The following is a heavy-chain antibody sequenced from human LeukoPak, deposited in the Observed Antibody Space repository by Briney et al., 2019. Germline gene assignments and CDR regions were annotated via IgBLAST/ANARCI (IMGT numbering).Heavy chain of an antibody. CDR3: ARSRIYCSGGSCYPPKFDY. D-gene: IGHD2-15*01. CDR2: ISAYNGNT. Sequence: ASVKVSCKAPGYTFTSYGISWVRQAPGQGLEWMGWISAYNGNTNYAQKLQGRVTMTTDTSTSTAYMELRSLRSDDAAVYYCARSRIYCSGGSCYPPKFDYWGQGTLVTVSS. CDR1: GYTFTSYG. V-gene: IGHV1-18*01. J-gene: IGHJ4*02.